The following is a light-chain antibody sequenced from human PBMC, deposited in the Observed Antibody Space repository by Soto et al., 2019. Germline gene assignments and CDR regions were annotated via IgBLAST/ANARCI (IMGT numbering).Light chain of an antibody. Sequence: QSALAQPASVSGSPGQSIAISCAGTISDVGGYNSVSWYQQHPGKAPKLMIYDVSNRPSGVSNRFSGSKSVNTASLTISGLQAEDEADYYCCSFTSSSTPGYVFGTGTKVPS. CDR3: CSFTSSSTPGYV. J-gene: IGLJ1*01. CDR1: ISDVGGYNS. CDR2: DVS. V-gene: IGLV2-14*03.